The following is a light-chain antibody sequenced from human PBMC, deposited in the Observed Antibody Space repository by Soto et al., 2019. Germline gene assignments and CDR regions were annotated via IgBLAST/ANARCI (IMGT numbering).Light chain of an antibody. CDR2: GAS. V-gene: IGKV1-33*01. CDR3: QQYDHPPYT. J-gene: IGKJ2*01. CDR1: QTIDNY. Sequence: DMQMTQSPSSLSASVGDRVTITCRPSQTIDNYLNWYQHKPGKAPKLLIYGASTLQSGVSSRFTGSASGTDFSLTVASLQPEDTATYCCQQYDHPPYTFGQGTKLEIK.